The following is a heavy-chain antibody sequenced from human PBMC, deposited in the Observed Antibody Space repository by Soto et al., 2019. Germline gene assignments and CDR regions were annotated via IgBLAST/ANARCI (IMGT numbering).Heavy chain of an antibody. CDR3: ARGSDGVWNWFDP. CDR2: IYNSGNT. Sequence: SETLSLTCAVSGGSISSGFYSWSWIRQPPGQGLEWIGYIYNSGNTYYNPSLMSRVTISVDRSQNHFSLKLTSVTAADTAVYYCARGSDGVWNWFDPWGQGTMVTVSS. V-gene: IGHV4-30-2*01. CDR1: GGSISSGFYS. J-gene: IGHJ5*01. D-gene: IGHD2-21*02.